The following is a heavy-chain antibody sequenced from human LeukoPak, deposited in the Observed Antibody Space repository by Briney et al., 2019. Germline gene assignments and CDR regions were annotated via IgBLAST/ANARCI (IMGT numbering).Heavy chain of an antibody. CDR3: ARDSGRFGELVY. CDR2: INSDGSGT. V-gene: IGHV3-74*01. Sequence: GGSLRLSCAASGFTFSSYWMHWVRQAPGKGLVWISRINSDGSGTSYADSVKGRFTISRDNAKNSLYLQMNSLRAEDTAVYYCARDSGRFGELVYWGQGTLVTVSS. J-gene: IGHJ4*02. D-gene: IGHD3-10*01. CDR1: GFTFSSYW.